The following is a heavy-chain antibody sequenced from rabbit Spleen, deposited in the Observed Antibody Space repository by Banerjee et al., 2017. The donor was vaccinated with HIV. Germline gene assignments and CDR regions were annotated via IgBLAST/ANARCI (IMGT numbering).Heavy chain of an antibody. CDR3: ARDTGSSFSSYGMDL. CDR2: INTITGKT. D-gene: IGHD8-1*01. Sequence: QEQLEESGGGLVKPEGSLTLTCKASGFSFTNKDVMCWVRQAPGKGLEWIGCINTITGKTVYATWAKGRFTISRASSTTVFLQMTSLTAADTATYFCARDTGSSFSSYGMDLWGPGHPRHRL. V-gene: IGHV1S45*01. CDR1: GFSFTNKDV. J-gene: IGHJ6*01.